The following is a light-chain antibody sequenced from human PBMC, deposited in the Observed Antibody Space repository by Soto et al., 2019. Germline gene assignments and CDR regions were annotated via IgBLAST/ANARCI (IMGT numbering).Light chain of an antibody. CDR3: QQYESSPLT. CDR1: QSVSSY. V-gene: IGKV3-20*01. CDR2: GAS. J-gene: IGKJ4*01. Sequence: IVLTQSPGTLSVSPGERVTLSCRASQSVSSYLAWYQQKPGQAPRLLIHGASTRATGIPDRFTGGGSGTDFTLTVTRLQPEDSAVYYCQQYESSPLTFGGGTKVDIK.